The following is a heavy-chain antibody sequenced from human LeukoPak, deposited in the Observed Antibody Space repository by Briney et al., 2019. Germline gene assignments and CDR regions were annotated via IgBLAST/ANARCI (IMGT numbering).Heavy chain of an antibody. CDR2: IKQDGSEK. CDR3: AELGITMIGGV. D-gene: IGHD3-10*02. CDR1: GFTFSSYW. J-gene: IGHJ6*04. V-gene: IGHV3-7*01. Sequence: PGGSLRLSCAASGFTFSSYWMSWVRQAPGKGLEWVANIKQDGSEKYYVDSVKGRFTISRDNAKDSLYLQMNSLRAEDTAVYYCAELGITMIGGVWGKGTTATISS.